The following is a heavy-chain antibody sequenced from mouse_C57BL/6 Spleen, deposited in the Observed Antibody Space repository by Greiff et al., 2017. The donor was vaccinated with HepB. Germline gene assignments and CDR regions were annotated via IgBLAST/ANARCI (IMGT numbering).Heavy chain of an antibody. V-gene: IGHV1-81*01. CDR1: GYTFTSYG. J-gene: IGHJ4*01. Sequence: QVHVKQSGAELARPGASVKLSCKASGYTFTSYGISWVKQRTGQGLEWIGEIYPRSGNTYYNEKFKGKATLTADKSSSTAYMELRSLTSEDSAVYFCARKSSGYDYAMDYWGQGTSVTVSS. D-gene: IGHD3-2*02. CDR2: IYPRSGNT. CDR3: ARKSSGYDYAMDY.